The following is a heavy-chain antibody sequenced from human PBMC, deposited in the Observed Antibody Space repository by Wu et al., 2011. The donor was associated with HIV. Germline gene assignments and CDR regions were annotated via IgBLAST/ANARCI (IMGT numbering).Heavy chain of an antibody. V-gene: IGHV1-69*06. D-gene: IGHD2-21*02. CDR2: IIGIFGTA. J-gene: IGHJ6*02. CDR3: ARECGGDCPAGNYYYGMDV. CDR1: GGTFDTFV. Sequence: QVQLVQSGAEVKKPGSSVKVSCKASGGTFDTFVISWVRQAPGQGLEWMGGIIGIFGTAKYAQKFQGRVTITADKSTSTAYMELSSLRSEDTAVYYCARECGGDCPAGNYYYGMDVWGQGTTVTVSS.